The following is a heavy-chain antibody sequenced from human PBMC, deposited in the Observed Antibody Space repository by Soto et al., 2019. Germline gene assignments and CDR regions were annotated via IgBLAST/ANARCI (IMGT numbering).Heavy chain of an antibody. D-gene: IGHD6-13*01. CDR1: GFTFSSYA. CDR3: AKEGSSRGGAFDI. Sequence: GSLRLSCAASGFTFSSYAMSWVRQAPGKGLEWVSAISGRGGNTYYADSVKGRFTISRDNSKNTLYLQMNSLRAEDTAVYYCAKEGSSRGGAFDIWGQGTMVTVSS. CDR2: ISGRGGNT. J-gene: IGHJ3*02. V-gene: IGHV3-23*01.